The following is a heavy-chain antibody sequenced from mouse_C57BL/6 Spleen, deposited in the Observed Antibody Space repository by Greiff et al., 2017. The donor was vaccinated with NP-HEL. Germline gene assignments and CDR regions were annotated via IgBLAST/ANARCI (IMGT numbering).Heavy chain of an antibody. CDR1: GYTFTSYW. V-gene: IGHV1-7*01. J-gene: IGHJ3*01. CDR3: AREGTTVVATHDGGFAY. CDR2: INPSSGYT. D-gene: IGHD1-1*01. Sequence: QVQLQQSGAELAKPGASVKLSCKASGYTFTSYWMHWVKQRPGQGLEWIGYINPSSGYTKYNQKFKDKATLTADKSSSTAYMQLRSLTYEDSAVYYCAREGTTVVATHDGGFAYWGQGTLVTVSA.